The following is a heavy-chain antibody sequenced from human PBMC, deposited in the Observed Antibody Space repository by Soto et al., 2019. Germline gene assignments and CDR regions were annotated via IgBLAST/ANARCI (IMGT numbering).Heavy chain of an antibody. CDR3: ASGRAGAGTNWFDP. Sequence: ASVKGSCKASGYTFTSYGISWLRQAPGQGLEWMGWISAYNGNTNYAQKLQGRVTMTTDTSTSTAYMELRSLRSDDTAVYYCASGRAGAGTNWFDPWGQGTLVTVSS. J-gene: IGHJ5*02. D-gene: IGHD6-19*01. CDR2: ISAYNGNT. CDR1: GYTFTSYG. V-gene: IGHV1-18*01.